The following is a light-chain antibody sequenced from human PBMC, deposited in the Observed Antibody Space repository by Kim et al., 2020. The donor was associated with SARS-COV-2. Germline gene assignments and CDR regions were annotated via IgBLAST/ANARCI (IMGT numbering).Light chain of an antibody. V-gene: IGKV1-5*03. CDR3: QQYETYWT. CDR2: KAS. Sequence: DIQMTQSPSTLSASVGDRVTITCRASQNIDNWLAWYQQKPGKAPRLLIYKASRLHSGVPSRISGSGSGTEFTLTISSLQPDDFGIYFCQQYETYWTFGLGTKVDIK. CDR1: QNIDNW. J-gene: IGKJ1*01.